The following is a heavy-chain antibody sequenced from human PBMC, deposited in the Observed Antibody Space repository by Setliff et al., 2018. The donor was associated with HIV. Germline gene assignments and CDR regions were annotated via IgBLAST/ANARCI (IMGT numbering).Heavy chain of an antibody. V-gene: IGHV4-61*02. J-gene: IGHJ6*02. Sequence: LSLTCTVSGGSISSGSYYWSWIRQPAGKGLEWIGRIYTSGSTNYNPSLKSRVTISVDTSKNQFSLKLSAVTAADTAVYYCARSKISGSNHETYGFDVWGQGTTVTVSS. CDR3: ARSKISGSNHETYGFDV. CDR1: GGSISSGSYY. CDR2: IYTSGST. D-gene: IGHD1-26*01.